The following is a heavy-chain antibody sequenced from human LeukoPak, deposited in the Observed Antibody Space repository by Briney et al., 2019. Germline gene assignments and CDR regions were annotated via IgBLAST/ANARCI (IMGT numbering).Heavy chain of an antibody. CDR3: ARIPLYFLEPFDY. J-gene: IGHJ4*02. D-gene: IGHD3-3*01. CDR2: ISHRGRT. V-gene: IGHV4-34*01. Sequence: SETLSLTCAVYGGPVSGYYWSWIRQPPGKGLEWIGEISHRGRTHYNPSLKGRVTMSVDTSKNQFALEVDSVTAADTAVYYCARIPLYFLEPFDYWGQGILVTVSS. CDR1: GGPVSGYY.